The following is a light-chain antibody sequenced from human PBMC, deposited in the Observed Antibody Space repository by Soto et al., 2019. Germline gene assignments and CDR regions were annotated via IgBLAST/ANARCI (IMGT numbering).Light chain of an antibody. Sequence: EIVMTQSPATLSVSPGERTTLSCRASQSVGNNLAWYQQKPGQAPRLLIYGAYTRATGIPARFSGSGSGTDFTLTISSLQSEDFAVYYCQQYNGWPITFGQGTRLEI. CDR2: GAY. J-gene: IGKJ5*01. CDR1: QSVGNN. CDR3: QQYNGWPIT. V-gene: IGKV3-15*01.